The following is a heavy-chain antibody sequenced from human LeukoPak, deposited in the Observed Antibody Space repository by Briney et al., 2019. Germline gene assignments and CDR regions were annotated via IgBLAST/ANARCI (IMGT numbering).Heavy chain of an antibody. CDR1: GFTFSSYA. J-gene: IGHJ4*02. V-gene: IGHV3-23*01. CDR2: ISGSGGST. D-gene: IGHD5-24*01. Sequence: GGSLRLSCAASGFTFSSYAMSWVRQAPGKGLEWVSAISGSGGSTYYADSVKGRFTISRDNSRNTLYLQMNSLRAEDTAVYYCAKDDRWLQFCCWGQGTLVTVSA. CDR3: AKDDRWLQFCC.